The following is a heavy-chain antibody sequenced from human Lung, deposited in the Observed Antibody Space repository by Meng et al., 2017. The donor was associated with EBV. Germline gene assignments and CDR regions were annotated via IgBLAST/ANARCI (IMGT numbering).Heavy chain of an antibody. CDR1: GGSISSGGYY. J-gene: IGHJ1*01. CDR2: IYYSGST. D-gene: IGHD4-23*01. CDR3: ARDEGGNSERGFQH. V-gene: IGHV4-31*03. Sequence: QGRRQGPCPGLGKPSQTLSLTCTVSGGSISSGGYYWSWIRQHPGKGLEWIGYIYYSGSTYYNPSLKSRVTISVDKSKNQFSLKLSSVTAADTAVYYCARDEGGNSERGFQHWGQGTLVTVSS.